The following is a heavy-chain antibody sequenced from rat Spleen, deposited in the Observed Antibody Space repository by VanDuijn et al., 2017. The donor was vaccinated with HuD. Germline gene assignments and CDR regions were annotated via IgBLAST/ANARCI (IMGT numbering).Heavy chain of an antibody. V-gene: IGHV2S63*01. CDR2: MWSGGST. CDR1: GFSLTDYS. J-gene: IGHJ4*01. CDR3: TSSYYYSSYIYDVMDA. Sequence: VQLKESGPGLVQPSQTLSLTCTVSGFSLTDYSVHWVRQPPGKGLEWMGVMWSGGSTAYNSALKSRLSISRDTSKSQVFLKMNSLQTEDTAIYYCTSSYYYSSYIYDVMDAWGQGASVTVSS. D-gene: IGHD1-2*01.